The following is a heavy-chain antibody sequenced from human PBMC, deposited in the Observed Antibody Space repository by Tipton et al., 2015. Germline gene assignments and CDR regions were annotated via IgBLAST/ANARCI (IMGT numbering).Heavy chain of an antibody. CDR3: ARGGYYYAWGRFDP. D-gene: IGHD3-10*01. CDR2: IYHSGST. CDR1: GASFSGYH. Sequence: LVKPTQTLSLTCAVYGASFSGYHWSWIRQPPGKGLEWIGYIYHSGSTNYNTSLKSRVTISIDTSKKQFSLKLNSVTAADTAVYYCARGGYYYAWGRFDPWGQGTLVTVSS. V-gene: IGHV4-59*01. J-gene: IGHJ5*02.